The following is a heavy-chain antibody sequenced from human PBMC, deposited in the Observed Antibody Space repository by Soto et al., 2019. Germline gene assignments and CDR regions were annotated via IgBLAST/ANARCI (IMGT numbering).Heavy chain of an antibody. CDR3: RPGPAAGYYNGMDV. J-gene: IGHJ6*02. D-gene: IGHD2-2*01. CDR2: IIPIFGTP. CDR1: GGTFSSYA. V-gene: IGHV1-69*12. Sequence: QVQLVQSGAEVKRPGSSVKVSCKASGGTFSSYAISWVRQAPGQGLEWMGGIIPIFGTPNYAQKFQGRVTISADESKSILYMALSSLRSEHTAVYCARPGPAAGYYNGMDVWRQGTTVTVSS.